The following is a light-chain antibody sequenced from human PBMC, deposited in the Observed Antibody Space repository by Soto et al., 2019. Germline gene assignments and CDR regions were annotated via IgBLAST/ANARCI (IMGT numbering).Light chain of an antibody. CDR2: DAS. CDR1: QSVGSC. V-gene: IGKV3-11*01. CDR3: QQRTNWPSFT. Sequence: EIVLTQSPSTLSLSPGERATLSCRASQSVGSCLAWYQQKPGQAPRLLIYDASNRATGIPARFSGSGSETDFTLTISSLEPEDFAVYYCQQRTNWPSFTFGPGTKVDIK. J-gene: IGKJ3*01.